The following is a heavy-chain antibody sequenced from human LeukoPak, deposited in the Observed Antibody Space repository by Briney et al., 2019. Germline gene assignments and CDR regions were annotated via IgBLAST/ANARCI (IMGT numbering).Heavy chain of an antibody. CDR2: INTDGSST. V-gene: IGHV3-74*01. Sequence: GGSLRLSCAASGFTFSSYWMHWVRQAPGKGLVWVSCINTDGSSTSYADPVKGRFTISRDNDKNTLYLQMNSLRAEDTAVYYCARSATSGWYQPTDYWGQGTLVTVSS. J-gene: IGHJ4*02. D-gene: IGHD6-19*01. CDR1: GFTFSSYW. CDR3: ARSATSGWYQPTDY.